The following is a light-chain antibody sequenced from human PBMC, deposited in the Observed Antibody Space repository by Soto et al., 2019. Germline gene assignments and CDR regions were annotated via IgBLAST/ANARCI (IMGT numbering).Light chain of an antibody. Sequence: EMVLTQSPATLSLSPGGRASRSGRASQTVSSNLAWYQQKPGQAPRLLIYGASTRATAIPARFSGSGSGTELTLSIPSLQSEDFAVSYCQQYNNWPLTFGGGTKVDI. CDR2: GAS. CDR1: QTVSSN. V-gene: IGKV3-15*01. J-gene: IGKJ4*01. CDR3: QQYNNWPLT.